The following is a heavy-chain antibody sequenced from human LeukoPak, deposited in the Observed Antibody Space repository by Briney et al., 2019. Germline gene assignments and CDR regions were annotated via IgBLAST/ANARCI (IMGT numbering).Heavy chain of an antibody. Sequence: SETLSLTCTVSGGSITSYYWSWIRQPPGQGLEYIGYIYYSGSTNYSPSLKSRLTMSLDSSKNQFSLRLSSVTAADTAIYYCARRLSGYFSTFDYWGPGNMVTVSS. J-gene: IGHJ4*02. CDR1: GGSITSYY. V-gene: IGHV4-59*08. CDR3: ARRLSGYFSTFDY. D-gene: IGHD3-22*01. CDR2: IYYSGST.